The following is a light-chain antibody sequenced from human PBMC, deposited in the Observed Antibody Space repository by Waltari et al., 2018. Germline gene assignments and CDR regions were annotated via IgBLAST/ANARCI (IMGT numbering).Light chain of an antibody. CDR1: QSVSSY. CDR3: QQVYT. Sequence: EIVLTQSPATLSLSPGERATLSCRASQSVSSYLAWYQQKPGQAPRLLIYDASNSATGLPARFSGSGSGTDFTLTISSLEPEDFAVYYCQQVYTFGQGTKLEIK. CDR2: DAS. V-gene: IGKV3-11*01. J-gene: IGKJ2*01.